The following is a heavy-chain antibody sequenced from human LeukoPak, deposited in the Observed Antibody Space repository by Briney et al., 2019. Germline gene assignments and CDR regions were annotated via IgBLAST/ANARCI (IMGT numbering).Heavy chain of an antibody. CDR1: GFTVSSNY. J-gene: IGHJ4*02. CDR3: ARDSDYGETFDY. Sequence: GGSLRLSCAASGFTVSSNYMSWVRQAPGKGLEWVSVIYSSGNTYYADSVKGRFTISRDNSKNTLYLQMNSLRDEDTAVYDCARDSDYGETFDYWGQGTLVTVSS. CDR2: IYSSGNT. V-gene: IGHV3-53*01. D-gene: IGHD4-17*01.